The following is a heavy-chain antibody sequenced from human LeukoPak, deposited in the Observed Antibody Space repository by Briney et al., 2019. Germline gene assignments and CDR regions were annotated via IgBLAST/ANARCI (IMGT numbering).Heavy chain of an antibody. V-gene: IGHV3-33*01. Sequence: PGGSLRLSCAASGFTFSSYGMHWVRQAPGKGLEWVAVIWYDGSNKYYADSVKGRFTISRDNSKNTLYLQMNSLRAEDTAVYYCVTRWRLGHSVYWGQGTLVTVSS. J-gene: IGHJ4*02. CDR3: VTRWRLGHSVY. D-gene: IGHD4-23*01. CDR2: IWYDGSNK. CDR1: GFTFSSYG.